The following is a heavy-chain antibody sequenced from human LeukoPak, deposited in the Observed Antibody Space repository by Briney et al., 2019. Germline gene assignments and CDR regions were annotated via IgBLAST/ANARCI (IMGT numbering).Heavy chain of an antibody. D-gene: IGHD3-22*01. CDR3: ARAPHYYDSSGSSWYFDL. V-gene: IGHV4-30-4*01. CDR2: IYYSGST. J-gene: IGHJ2*01. Sequence: SQTLSLTCTVSGGSISSGDYYWSWIRQPPGKGLEWIGYIYYSGSTYYNPSLKSRVTISVDTSKNQFSLKLSSVTAADTAVYYCARAPHYYDSSGSSWYFDLWGRGTLVTVSS. CDR1: GGSISSGDYY.